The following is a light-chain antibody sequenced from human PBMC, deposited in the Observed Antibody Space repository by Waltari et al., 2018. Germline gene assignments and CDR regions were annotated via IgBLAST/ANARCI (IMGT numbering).Light chain of an antibody. CDR2: DAS. J-gene: IGKJ1*01. Sequence: EIVLTQSPGTLSLSPGDRATLSCRASQSVSRTLAWYQQKPGQPPRLLIYDASTRATGIPDRFSGSGSGTDFSLTISRLEPEDFAVYYCQKYGTLPATFGQGTKVEIK. V-gene: IGKV3-20*01. CDR1: QSVSRT. CDR3: QKYGTLPAT.